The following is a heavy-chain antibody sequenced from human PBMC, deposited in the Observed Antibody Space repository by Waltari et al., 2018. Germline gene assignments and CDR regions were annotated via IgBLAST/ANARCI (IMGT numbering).Heavy chain of an antibody. CDR1: GGSISSSSYY. CDR3: ARHSNLPGPGFDY. Sequence: QLQLQESGPGLVKPSETLSLTCTVSGGSISSSSYYWGWIRQPPGKGLEWIGSIYYSGSTYYNPSLKSRVTISVDTSKNQFSLKLSSVTAADTAVYYCARHSNLPGPGFDYWGQGTLVTVSS. CDR2: IYYSGST. V-gene: IGHV4-39*01. D-gene: IGHD2-8*02. J-gene: IGHJ4*02.